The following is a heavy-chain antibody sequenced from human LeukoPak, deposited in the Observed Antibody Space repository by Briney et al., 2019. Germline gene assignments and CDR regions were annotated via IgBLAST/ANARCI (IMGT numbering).Heavy chain of an antibody. CDR2: INPNSGGT. J-gene: IGHJ4*02. CDR1: GYTFTGYY. V-gene: IGHV1-2*02. Sequence: ASVKVSCKASGYTFTGYYMHWVRQAPGQGLEWMGWINPNSGGTNYAQKFQGRVTMTRDTSISTAYMELSRLRSDDTAVYYCASLKTPYYDSSGYYSYFDYWGQGTLVTVSS. D-gene: IGHD3-22*01. CDR3: ASLKTPYYDSSGYYSYFDY.